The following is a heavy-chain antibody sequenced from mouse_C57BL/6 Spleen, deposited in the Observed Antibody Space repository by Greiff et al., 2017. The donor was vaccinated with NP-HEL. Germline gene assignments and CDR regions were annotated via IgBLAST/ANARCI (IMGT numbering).Heavy chain of an antibody. V-gene: IGHV1-19*01. Sequence: VQLQQPGPVLVKPGASVKMSCKASGYTFTDYYMNWVKQSHGKSLEWIGVINPYNGGTSYNQKFKGKATLTVDKSSSTAYMELNSLTSEDSAVYYCARRENWDYAMDYWGQGTSVTVSS. CDR1: GYTFTDYY. J-gene: IGHJ4*01. CDR2: INPYNGGT. D-gene: IGHD4-1*01. CDR3: ARRENWDYAMDY.